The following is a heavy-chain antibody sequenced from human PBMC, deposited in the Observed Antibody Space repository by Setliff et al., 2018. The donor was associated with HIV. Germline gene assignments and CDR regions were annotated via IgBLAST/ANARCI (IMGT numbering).Heavy chain of an antibody. CDR1: GGPISSSNYY. CDR2: IYYGGST. V-gene: IGHV4-39*07. J-gene: IGHJ5*02. CDR3: ATCRHRPSNWFDP. Sequence: SETLSLTCTVSGGPISSSNYYWSWIRQPPGKGLEWIGTIYYGGSTYYNAALKSRGSISVDRSGNQFSLRLTSVTAADTAVYYCATCRHRPSNWFDPWGQGTVVTVSS.